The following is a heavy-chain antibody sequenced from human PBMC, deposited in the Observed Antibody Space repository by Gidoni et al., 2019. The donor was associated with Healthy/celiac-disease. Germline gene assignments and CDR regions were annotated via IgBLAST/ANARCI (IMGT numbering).Heavy chain of an antibody. CDR2: ISYDGSNK. D-gene: IGHD6-6*01. CDR3: AKDTEYSSSSKEEGYYYYGMDV. J-gene: IGHJ6*02. Sequence: QVQLVESGGGVVQPGRSLRLSCAASGFTFSSYGMHWVRQAPGKGLEWVAVISYDGSNKYYADSVKGRFTISRDNSKNTLYLQMNSLRAEDTAVYYCAKDTEYSSSSKEEGYYYYGMDVWGQGTTVTVSS. V-gene: IGHV3-30*18. CDR1: GFTFSSYG.